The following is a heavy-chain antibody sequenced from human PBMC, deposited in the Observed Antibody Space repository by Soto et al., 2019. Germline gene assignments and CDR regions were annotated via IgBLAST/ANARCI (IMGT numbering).Heavy chain of an antibody. V-gene: IGHV4-4*07. Sequence: PXETLSLTCAVSGGSISSYYWSWIRQPAGKGLEWIGRIYTSGSTNYNPSLKSRVTMSVDTSKDQFSLKLSSVTAADTAVYYCARGGYSGYISDAFDIWGQGTMVTVSS. D-gene: IGHD5-12*01. CDR1: GGSISSYY. CDR3: ARGGYSGYISDAFDI. J-gene: IGHJ3*02. CDR2: IYTSGST.